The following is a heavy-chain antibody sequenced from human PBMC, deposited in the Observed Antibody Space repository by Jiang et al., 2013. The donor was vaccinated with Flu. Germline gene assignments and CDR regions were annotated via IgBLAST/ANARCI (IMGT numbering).Heavy chain of an antibody. V-gene: IGHV7-4-1*02. Sequence: MGWINTNTGNPTYAQGFTGRFVFSLDTSVSTAYLQISSLKAEDTAVYYCARVVGITGTTRWFDPWGQGTLVTVSS. J-gene: IGHJ5*02. CDR3: ARVVGITGTTRWFDP. CDR2: INTNTGNP. D-gene: IGHD1-7*01.